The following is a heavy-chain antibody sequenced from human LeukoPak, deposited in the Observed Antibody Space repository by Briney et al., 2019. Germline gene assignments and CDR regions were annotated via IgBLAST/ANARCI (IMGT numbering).Heavy chain of an antibody. CDR2: IYTGGNT. CDR1: GFTFSSYA. V-gene: IGHV3-23*03. D-gene: IGHD5-24*01. CDR3: AKSGYNRFDY. J-gene: IGHJ4*02. Sequence: PGGSLRLSCAASGFTFSSYAMSWVRQTPGKGLQWVSVIYTGGNTYYADSVEGRFTISRDSVKNMVYLQMNSLRVEDTAVYYCAKSGYNRFDYWGQGTRVTVSS.